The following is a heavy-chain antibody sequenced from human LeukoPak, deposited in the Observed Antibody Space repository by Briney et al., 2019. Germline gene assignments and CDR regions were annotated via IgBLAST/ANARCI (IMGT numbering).Heavy chain of an antibody. Sequence: GGSLRLSCAASGFTFSSYWMHWVRQAPGKGLVWVSRIKSDGTTNYADSVKGRFTIPRDNAKNTVSLQMNSLRAEDTGVYYCARAPSEIGGYYPEYFRHWGQGTLVTVSS. CDR3: ARAPSEIGGYYPEYFRH. CDR2: IKSDGTT. J-gene: IGHJ1*01. CDR1: GFTFSSYW. V-gene: IGHV3-74*01. D-gene: IGHD3-22*01.